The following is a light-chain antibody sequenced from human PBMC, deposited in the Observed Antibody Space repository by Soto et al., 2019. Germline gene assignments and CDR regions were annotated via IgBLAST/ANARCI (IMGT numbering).Light chain of an antibody. Sequence: QSVLTQPPSASGSPGQSVTISCIGTSSDVGGYNYVSWFQQHPGKAPKLIISEVTKRPSGVPDRFSGSRSGNTASLTVSGLQAEDEAEYYCSSYAGYNVLFGGGTKVTVL. J-gene: IGLJ2*01. CDR2: EVT. V-gene: IGLV2-8*01. CDR1: SSDVGGYNY. CDR3: SSYAGYNVL.